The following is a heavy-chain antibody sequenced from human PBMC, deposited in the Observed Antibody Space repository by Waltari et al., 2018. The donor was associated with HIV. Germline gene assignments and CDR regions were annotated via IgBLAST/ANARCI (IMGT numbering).Heavy chain of an antibody. CDR1: GYTFTSGV. D-gene: IGHD3-10*01. V-gene: IGHV1-8*01. CDR3: ARRPYASGDYYPYYYYGLDV. J-gene: IGHJ6*02. Sequence: QVHLLLSAAEVKKHGAPVKVSCKAPGYTFTSGVINWIGPAAGQGLEGIVWMSPRSGKTAYAQKFQGRVTMTRDTSITTAYLEVTSLTTEDSAVYFCARRPYASGDYYPYYYYGLDVWGQGTTVTISS. CDR2: MSPRSGKT.